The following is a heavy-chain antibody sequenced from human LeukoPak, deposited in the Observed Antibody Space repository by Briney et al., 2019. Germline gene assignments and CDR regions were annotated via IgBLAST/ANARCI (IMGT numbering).Heavy chain of an antibody. J-gene: IGHJ4*02. Sequence: ASEKVSCKASGYTFTSYDINWVRQATGQGLEWMGWMNPNSGNTGYAQKFQGRITMTRNTSISTAYMELSSLRSEDTAVYYCARGRTIFGDPDYWGQGTLVTVSS. CDR2: MNPNSGNT. CDR3: ARGRTIFGDPDY. D-gene: IGHD3-3*01. CDR1: GYTFTSYD. V-gene: IGHV1-8*01.